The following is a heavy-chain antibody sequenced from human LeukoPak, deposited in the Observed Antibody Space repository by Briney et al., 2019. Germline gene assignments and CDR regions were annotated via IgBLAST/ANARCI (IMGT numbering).Heavy chain of an antibody. V-gene: IGHV3-23*01. Sequence: GRSLRLSCAASGFTFSIYAMSWVRQAPGKGLEWVSAISGSGGNTYYADSVKGRFTISRDNSKNTLYLQMKSLRAEDTAVYYCAKAKITIFGGNDYWGQGTLVTVSS. CDR3: AKAKITIFGGNDY. J-gene: IGHJ4*02. CDR2: ISGSGGNT. D-gene: IGHD3-3*01. CDR1: GFTFSIYA.